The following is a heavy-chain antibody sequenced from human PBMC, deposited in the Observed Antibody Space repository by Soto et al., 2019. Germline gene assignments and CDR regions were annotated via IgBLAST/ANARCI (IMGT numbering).Heavy chain of an antibody. Sequence: SETLSLTCTVSGGSISSYYWSLIWQPPGKGLEWIGYIYYSGSTSYNPSLRSRVTISVDTSKNQFSLKLSSVTAADTAVYYCARQAPYSSGRFWFDPWGQGTLDIV. V-gene: IGHV4-59*08. J-gene: IGHJ5*02. D-gene: IGHD6-19*01. CDR1: GGSISSYY. CDR2: IYYSGST. CDR3: ARQAPYSSGRFWFDP.